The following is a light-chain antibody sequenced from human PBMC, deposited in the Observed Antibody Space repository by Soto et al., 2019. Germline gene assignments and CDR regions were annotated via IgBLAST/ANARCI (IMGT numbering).Light chain of an antibody. CDR3: SSYTSSSTLV. CDR2: DVS. CDR1: SSDVGGYNY. J-gene: IGLJ2*01. V-gene: IGLV2-14*01. Sequence: QSVLTQPASGSGSPGQSITISCTGTSSDVGGYNYVSWYQQHPGKAPKLMIYDVSNRPSGVSNRFSGSKSGNTASLTIPGLQAEDDADYYCSSYTSSSTLVFGGGTKLTVL.